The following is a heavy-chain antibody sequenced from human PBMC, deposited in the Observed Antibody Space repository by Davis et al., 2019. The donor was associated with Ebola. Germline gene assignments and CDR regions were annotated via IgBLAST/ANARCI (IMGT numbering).Heavy chain of an antibody. J-gene: IGHJ6*02. CDR3: AREHPRISYYGMDV. Sequence: GESLKISCATSGFTFSDYYMSWIRQAPGKGLEWVSYISSSSYTNYAHSVKGRFTISRDNAKNSLYLQMNSLRAEDTAVYYCAREHPRISYYGMDVWGQGTTVTVSS. CDR1: GFTFSDYY. CDR2: ISSSSYT. V-gene: IGHV3-11*06. D-gene: IGHD5-12*01.